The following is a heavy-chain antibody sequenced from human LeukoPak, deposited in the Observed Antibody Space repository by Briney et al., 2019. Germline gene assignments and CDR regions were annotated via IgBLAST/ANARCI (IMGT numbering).Heavy chain of an antibody. Sequence: GGSLRLSCAASGFTFSSYWMHWVRQAPGKGLVWVSRINTDGSSTSYADSVKGRFTISRDNAKNTLYLQMNSLSAEDTAVYYCARGIAAAGSNWFDPWGQGTLVTVSS. V-gene: IGHV3-74*01. CDR3: ARGIAAAGSNWFDP. D-gene: IGHD6-13*01. CDR2: INTDGSST. J-gene: IGHJ5*02. CDR1: GFTFSSYW.